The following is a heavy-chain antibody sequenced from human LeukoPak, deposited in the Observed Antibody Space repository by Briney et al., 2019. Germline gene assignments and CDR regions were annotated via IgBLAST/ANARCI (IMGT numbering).Heavy chain of an antibody. CDR1: GGTFSSYA. J-gene: IGHJ4*02. Sequence: ASVKVSCKASGGTFSSYAISWVRHAPGQGLEWMGGIIPIFGTANYAQKFQGRVTITTDESTSTAYMELSSLRSDDTAVYYCARESYYGSGSYLGYWGQGTLVTVSS. CDR3: ARESYYGSGSYLGY. CDR2: IIPIFGTA. V-gene: IGHV1-69*05. D-gene: IGHD3-10*01.